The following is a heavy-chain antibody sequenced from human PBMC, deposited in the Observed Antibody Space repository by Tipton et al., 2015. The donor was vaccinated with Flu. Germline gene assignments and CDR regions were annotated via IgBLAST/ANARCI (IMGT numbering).Heavy chain of an antibody. D-gene: IGHD6-13*01. CDR1: GFTFSNAW. CDR3: ARHGFRAAAGMVADY. V-gene: IGHV3-15*01. CDR2: IKSKTDGGTT. J-gene: IGHJ4*02. Sequence: SLRLSCAASGFTFSNAWMSWVRQAPGKGLEWVGRIKSKTDGGTTDYAAPVKGRFTISRDDSKNTLYLQMNSLKTEDTAVYYCARHGFRAAAGMVADYWGQGTLVTVSS.